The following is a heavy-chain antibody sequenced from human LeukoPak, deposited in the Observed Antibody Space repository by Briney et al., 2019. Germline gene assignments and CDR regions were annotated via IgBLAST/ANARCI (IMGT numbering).Heavy chain of an antibody. J-gene: IGHJ5*02. V-gene: IGHV3-53*01. CDR1: GFTVSSNY. Sequence: QSGGSLRLSCAASGFTVSSNYMSWVRQAPGKGLEWVSVIYSGGSTYYADSVKGRFTTSRDNSKNTLYLQMNSLRAEDTAVYYCARVSTGWFDPWGQGTLVTVSS. CDR2: IYSGGST. CDR3: ARVSTGWFDP.